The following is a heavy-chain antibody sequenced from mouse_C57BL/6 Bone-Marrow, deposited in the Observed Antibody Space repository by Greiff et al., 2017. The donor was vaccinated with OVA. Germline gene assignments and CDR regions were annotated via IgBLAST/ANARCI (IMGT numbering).Heavy chain of an antibody. Sequence: EVHLVESGGGLVKPGGSLKLSCAASGFTFSDYGMHWVRQAPEKGLEWVAYISSGSSTIYYADTVKGRFTISRDNAKNTLFLQMTSLRAEDTAMYYCARKTTVVAPSGGQGTTLTVSS. CDR1: GFTFSDYG. V-gene: IGHV5-17*01. CDR3: ARKTTVVAPS. D-gene: IGHD1-1*01. CDR2: ISSGSSTI. J-gene: IGHJ2*01.